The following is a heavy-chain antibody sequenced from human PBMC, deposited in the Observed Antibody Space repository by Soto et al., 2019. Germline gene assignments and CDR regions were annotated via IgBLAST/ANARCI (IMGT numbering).Heavy chain of an antibody. CDR3: ARDQAAGGTISRYFQD. D-gene: IGHD6-13*01. CDR1: GFTFSSYA. Sequence: EVQLLESGGGLVQPEGSLRLSCEASGFTFSSYAMSWVRQAPGKGLEWVSGISGGGSTTYYADSVKGRFTMSRDNSKNALYLQLNSLRAEDTAVYYCARDQAAGGTISRYFQDWGQGTLVTVSS. CDR2: ISGGGSTT. J-gene: IGHJ1*01. V-gene: IGHV3-23*01.